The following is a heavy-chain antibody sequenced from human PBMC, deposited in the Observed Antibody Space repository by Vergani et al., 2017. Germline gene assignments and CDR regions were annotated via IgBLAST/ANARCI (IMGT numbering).Heavy chain of an antibody. Sequence: QLQLQESGPGLVKPSETLSLTCTVSGGSISSSSYYWGWIRQPPGKGLEWIGSIYYSGSTYYNPSLKSRVTISVDTSKNQFSLKLSSVTAADTAVYYCARTIMVRGVXTDYWGQGTLVTVSS. V-gene: IGHV4-39*07. D-gene: IGHD3-10*01. CDR2: IYYSGST. J-gene: IGHJ4*02. CDR1: GGSISSSSYY. CDR3: ARTIMVRGVXTDY.